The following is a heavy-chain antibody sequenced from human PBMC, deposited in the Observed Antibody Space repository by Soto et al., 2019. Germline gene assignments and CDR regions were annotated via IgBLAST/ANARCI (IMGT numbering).Heavy chain of an antibody. D-gene: IGHD2-21*01. V-gene: IGHV3-33*01. Sequence: SLRLSCGGAGFTFRSYGMHWGRPGPGEGLEWVAVIWYDGSNKYYADSVKGRSTISRDNSKNTLYLQMNSLRAEDTAVYYCARDLEVVAPNYYYGMDVWGQGTTVTVLL. CDR2: IWYDGSNK. CDR1: GFTFRSYG. CDR3: ARDLEVVAPNYYYGMDV. J-gene: IGHJ6*02.